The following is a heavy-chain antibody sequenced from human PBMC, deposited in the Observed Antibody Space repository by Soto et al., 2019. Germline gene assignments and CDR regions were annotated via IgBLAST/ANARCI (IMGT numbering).Heavy chain of an antibody. J-gene: IGHJ6*02. D-gene: IGHD5-18*01. CDR2: ISYDGSNK. V-gene: IGHV3-30-3*01. Sequence: QVQLVESGGGVVQPGRSLRLSCAASGFTFSSYAMHWVRQAPGKGLEWVAVISYDGSNKYYADSVTGRFTISRDNSKNTLYLQMNSLRAEDTAVYYCARDGDVDTAMARYGMDVWGQGTTVTVSS. CDR1: GFTFSSYA. CDR3: ARDGDVDTAMARYGMDV.